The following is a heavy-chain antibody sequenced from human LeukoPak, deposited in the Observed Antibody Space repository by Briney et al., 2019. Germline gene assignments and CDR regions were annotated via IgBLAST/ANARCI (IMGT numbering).Heavy chain of an antibody. Sequence: GGSLRLSCAASGFTVSSNYISWVRQAPGKGLEWVSSMSGLGSITYYADSVKGRFTISRDNSKNTLYLQMSSLRAEDTALYYCAKDWNLVVAATRLDPWGQGTLVTVSS. CDR1: GFTVSSNY. CDR2: MSGLGSIT. CDR3: AKDWNLVVAATRLDP. J-gene: IGHJ5*02. V-gene: IGHV3-23*01. D-gene: IGHD2-15*01.